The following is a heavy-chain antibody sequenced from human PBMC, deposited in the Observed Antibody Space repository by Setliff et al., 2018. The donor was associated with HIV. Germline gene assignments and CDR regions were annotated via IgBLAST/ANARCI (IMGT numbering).Heavy chain of an antibody. CDR1: GFTFSNAW. Sequence: PGGSLRLSCAASGFTFSNAWMSWVRQAPGKGLEWVSYISSVSGSTIYYADSVKGRFTISRDNAKNSMFLQMNSLRVEDSAVYYCAKTVALLRAARLDLDYWGQGTLVTVSS. CDR3: AKTVALLRAARLDLDY. V-gene: IGHV3-11*01. J-gene: IGHJ4*02. D-gene: IGHD6-6*01. CDR2: ISSVSGSTI.